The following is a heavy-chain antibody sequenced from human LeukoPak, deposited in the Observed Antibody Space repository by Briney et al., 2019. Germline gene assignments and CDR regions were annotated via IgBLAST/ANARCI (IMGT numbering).Heavy chain of an antibody. CDR3: ARDCPGIAAAGGWFDP. CDR2: INSDGINT. Sequence: GGSLRLSCAASGFTFSNYWMHWVRQAPGKGLVWVSRINSDGINTSYADSAKGRFTISRDNAKNTLNLQMNSLRAEDTAVYYCARDCPGIAAAGGWFDPWGQGTLVTVSS. V-gene: IGHV3-74*01. CDR1: GFTFSNYW. J-gene: IGHJ5*02. D-gene: IGHD6-13*01.